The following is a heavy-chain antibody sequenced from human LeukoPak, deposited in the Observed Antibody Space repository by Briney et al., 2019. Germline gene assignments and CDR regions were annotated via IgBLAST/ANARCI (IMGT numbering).Heavy chain of an antibody. Sequence: PGGSLRLSCAVSGFTFSSYWMSWVRPAPGRGLEWVANIKQDGSETYYVDSVKGRFTISRDNAKNTLYLQMNSLRAEDTAVYYCARDQVYYYGSGSLYYYYGMDVWGKGTTVTVSS. J-gene: IGHJ6*04. CDR2: IKQDGSET. CDR3: ARDQVYYYGSGSLYYYYGMDV. CDR1: GFTFSSYW. D-gene: IGHD3-10*01. V-gene: IGHV3-7*03.